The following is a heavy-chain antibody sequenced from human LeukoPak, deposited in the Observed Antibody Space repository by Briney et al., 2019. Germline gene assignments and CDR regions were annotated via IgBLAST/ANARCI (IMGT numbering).Heavy chain of an antibody. D-gene: IGHD4-23*01. CDR2: IYSSGTT. CDR3: ARGGKATVVTM. V-gene: IGHV4-4*07. CDR1: GGSINSYY. Sequence: SETLSLTCTVSGGSINSYYGSWIRQPAGTRLEWIGRIYSSGTTHYNPSLKSRVSTSVDTSKNQFSLKPTSVTAAYTAVYYCARGGKATVVTMWGQGILVTVSS. J-gene: IGHJ4*02.